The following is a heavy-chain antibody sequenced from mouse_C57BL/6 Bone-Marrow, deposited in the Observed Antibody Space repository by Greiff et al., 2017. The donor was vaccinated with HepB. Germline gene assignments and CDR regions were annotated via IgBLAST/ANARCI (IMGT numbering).Heavy chain of an antibody. D-gene: IGHD2-2*01. Sequence: VQLQESGAELVRPGTSVKMSCKASGYTFTNYWIGWAKQRPGHGLEWIGDIYPGGGYTNYNEKFKGKATLTADKSSSTAYMQFSSLTSEDSAIYYCARLGYDGYWGQGTTLTVSS. CDR2: IYPGGGYT. V-gene: IGHV1-63*01. J-gene: IGHJ2*01. CDR1: GYTFTNYW. CDR3: ARLGYDGY.